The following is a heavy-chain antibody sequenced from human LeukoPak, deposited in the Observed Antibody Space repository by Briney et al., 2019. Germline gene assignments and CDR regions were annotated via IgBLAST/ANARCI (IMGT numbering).Heavy chain of an antibody. CDR3: ARGGSGIFYYYYYMDV. J-gene: IGHJ6*03. CDR1: GASISSGSYY. CDR2: IYTSGST. D-gene: IGHD1-1*01. Sequence: PSQTLSLTCTVSGASISSGSYYWSWIRQPAGKGLEWIGRIYTSGSTNYSPSLKTRVTISVDTSKNQFSLKLSSVTAADTAVYYCARGGSGIFYYYYYMDVWGKGTTVTISS. V-gene: IGHV4-61*02.